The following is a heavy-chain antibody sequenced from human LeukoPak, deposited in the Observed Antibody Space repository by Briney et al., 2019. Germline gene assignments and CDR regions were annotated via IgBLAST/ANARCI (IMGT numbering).Heavy chain of an antibody. J-gene: IGHJ4*02. CDR2: INTGGNDI. D-gene: IGHD2-15*01. CDR1: GFTFSSYW. V-gene: IGHV3-74*01. Sequence: GGSLRLSCTASGFTFSSYWMQWVRQAPGKGLVWLSRINTGGNDITYADSVKGRFTISRDNAKNTLYLQMNSLTVEDTAVYFCARSLVVGGTRPNDYWGQGTLVTVSS. CDR3: ARSLVVGGTRPNDY.